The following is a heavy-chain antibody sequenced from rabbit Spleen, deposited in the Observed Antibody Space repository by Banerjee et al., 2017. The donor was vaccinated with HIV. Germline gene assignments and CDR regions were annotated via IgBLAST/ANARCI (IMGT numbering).Heavy chain of an antibody. J-gene: IGHJ4*01. D-gene: IGHD8-1*01. Sequence: QEQLVESGGGLVKPGASLTLTCTASEFSFSSGGYMSWVRQAPGKGLEWIACIYTISDIIYYASWAKGRFTISKTSSTTVTLQMTSLTAADTATYFCARASSAGGSSYMFKLWGPGTLVTVS. CDR3: ARASSAGGSSYMFKL. CDR2: IYTISDII. V-gene: IGHV1S45*01. CDR1: EFSFSSGGY.